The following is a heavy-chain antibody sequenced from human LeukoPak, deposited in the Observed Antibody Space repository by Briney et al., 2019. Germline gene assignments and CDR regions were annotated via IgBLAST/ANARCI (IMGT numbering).Heavy chain of an antibody. CDR3: ARAQKAMALKP. CDR2: MNPSGGSI. V-gene: IGHV1-46*01. CDR1: GDTFSSYY. J-gene: IGHJ5*02. Sequence: ASVKVSCKASGDTFSSYYVHWVRQAPGQGLEWMGIMNPSGGSIRYAQKFQGRVTMTRDTSISTAYMELSRLRSDDTAVYYCARAQKAMALKPWGQGTLVTVSS. D-gene: IGHD5-18*01.